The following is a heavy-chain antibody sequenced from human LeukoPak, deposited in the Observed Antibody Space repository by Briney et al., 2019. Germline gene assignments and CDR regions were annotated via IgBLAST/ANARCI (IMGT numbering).Heavy chain of an antibody. CDR2: IYYSGST. V-gene: IGHV4-59*01. CDR3: AREKYGGSNDY. J-gene: IGHJ4*02. D-gene: IGHD1-26*01. Sequence: SEPLSLTCAFSSASISGYYWSWIRQPPGKGLEWIGYIYYSGSTKYNPSLKSRVTISVDTSKNQFSLRLSPVTAADTAMYYCAREKYGGSNDYWGQGTLVTVSS. CDR1: SASISGYY.